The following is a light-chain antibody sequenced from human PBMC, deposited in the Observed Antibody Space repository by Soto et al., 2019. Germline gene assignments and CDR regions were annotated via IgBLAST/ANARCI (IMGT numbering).Light chain of an antibody. Sequence: IVLTQSPGTLSLSPGERATLSCRAGQSVSSNSLAWYQRKPGQAPRLLIYGASSRATGFPDRFSGSASGTDFTLTISRLEPEDSAVYYCQHYGNSPWTFGQGTKVDIK. J-gene: IGKJ1*01. CDR2: GAS. V-gene: IGKV3-20*01. CDR3: QHYGNSPWT. CDR1: QSVSSNS.